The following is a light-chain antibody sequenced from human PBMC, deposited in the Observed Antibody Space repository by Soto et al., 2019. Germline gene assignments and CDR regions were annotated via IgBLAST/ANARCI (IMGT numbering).Light chain of an antibody. CDR1: NIGSKS. J-gene: IGLJ1*01. CDR2: DDR. V-gene: IGLV3-21*02. Sequence: SYELTQPPSVSVAPGPTARITWGGNNIGSKSVHWYQQKPGQAPVLVVYDDRDRPSGIPERFSGSNSGNTATLTISRVEAGDAADYYCQVWDSSSDHYVFGTGTKVTVL. CDR3: QVWDSSSDHYV.